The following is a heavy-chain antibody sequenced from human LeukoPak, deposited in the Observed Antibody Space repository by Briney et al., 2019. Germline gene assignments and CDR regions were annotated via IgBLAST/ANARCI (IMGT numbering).Heavy chain of an antibody. CDR3: ARALLWFGEPSHIDY. CDR2: ISSTSSYI. V-gene: IGHV3-21*04. Sequence: GGSLRLSCAASGFTFSSYMNWVRQAPGKGLEWVSSISSTSSYIYYADSVKGRFTISRDNAKNSLYLQMNSLRSDDTAVYYCARALLWFGEPSHIDYWGQGTLVTASS. D-gene: IGHD3-10*01. J-gene: IGHJ4*02. CDR1: GFTFSSY.